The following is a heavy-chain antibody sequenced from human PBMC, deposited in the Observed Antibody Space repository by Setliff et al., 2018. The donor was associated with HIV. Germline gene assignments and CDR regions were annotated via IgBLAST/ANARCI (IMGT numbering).Heavy chain of an antibody. Sequence: ASVKVSCKASGYTLTELSRHWVRQAPGKGLEWMGGFDPEDGETIYAQKFQGRVTMTEDTSTDTAYMELSSLRSEDTAVYYCATLYSGSHRSAFDIWGQGTMVTVSS. J-gene: IGHJ3*02. V-gene: IGHV1-24*01. CDR1: GYTLTELS. CDR2: FDPEDGET. CDR3: ATLYSGSHRSAFDI. D-gene: IGHD1-26*01.